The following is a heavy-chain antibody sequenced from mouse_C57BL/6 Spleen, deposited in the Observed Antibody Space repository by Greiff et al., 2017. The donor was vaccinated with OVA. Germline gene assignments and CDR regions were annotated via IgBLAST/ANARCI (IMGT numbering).Heavy chain of an antibody. V-gene: IGHV1-82*01. D-gene: IGHD1-1*01. CDR1: GYAFSSSW. CDR3: AREGFIYYGSSCFAY. Sequence: QVQLQQSGPELVKPGASVKISCKASGYAFSSSWMNWVKQRPGKGLAWIGRIYPGDGDTNYNGKFKGKATLTADKSSSPAYLQLSRLISEDSAVYFCAREGFIYYGSSCFAYWCQGTLATVSA. CDR2: IYPGDGDT. J-gene: IGHJ3*01.